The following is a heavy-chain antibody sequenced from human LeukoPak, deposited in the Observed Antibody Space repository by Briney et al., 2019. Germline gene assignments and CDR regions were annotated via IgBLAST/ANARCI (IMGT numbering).Heavy chain of an antibody. CDR2: LTDSGGTT. Sequence: GGSLRLSCVASGFTFGNHAMGWLRQAPGRRPEWVSSLTDSGGTTYYVDSVKGRFAISRDNSKNTLYLHMNSLRADDTAVYYCAKKRDAFDIWGQGTVVTVSS. V-gene: IGHV3-23*01. CDR1: GFTFGNHA. J-gene: IGHJ3*02. CDR3: AKKRDAFDI. D-gene: IGHD5-24*01.